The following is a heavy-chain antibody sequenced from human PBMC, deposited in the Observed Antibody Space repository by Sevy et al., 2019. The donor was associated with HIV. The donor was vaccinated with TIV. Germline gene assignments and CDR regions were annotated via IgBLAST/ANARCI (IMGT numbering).Heavy chain of an antibody. CDR1: GFTFSSYS. Sequence: GGSLRLSCAASGFTFSSYSMNWVRQPPGKGLEWVSSISSSSSYIYYADSVKGRFTISRDNAKNSLYLQMNSLRAEDTAVYYCAREGGVVVVVAATTFDYWGQGTLVTVSS. D-gene: IGHD2-15*01. V-gene: IGHV3-21*01. J-gene: IGHJ4*02. CDR2: ISSSSSYI. CDR3: AREGGVVVVVAATTFDY.